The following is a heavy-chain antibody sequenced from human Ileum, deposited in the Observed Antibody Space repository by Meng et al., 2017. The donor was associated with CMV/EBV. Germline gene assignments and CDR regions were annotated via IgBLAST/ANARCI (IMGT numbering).Heavy chain of an antibody. D-gene: IGHD3-3*01. CDR3: AREVWSGYSRGYFDY. Sequence: SGAPFSSYAINWVRQAPGQGLEWMGGIIPIFGSPNYAQKFQDRVTITTDESTSTAYMELSSLRSEDTALYYCAREVWSGYSRGYFDYWGEGSLVTVSS. V-gene: IGHV1-69*05. CDR1: GAPFSSYA. J-gene: IGHJ4*03. CDR2: IIPIFGSP.